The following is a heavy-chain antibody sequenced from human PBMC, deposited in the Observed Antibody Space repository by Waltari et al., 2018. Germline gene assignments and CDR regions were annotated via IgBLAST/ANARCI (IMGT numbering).Heavy chain of an antibody. CDR1: GFTFRSYA. Sequence: EVQLLESGGGLVQPGGSLRLSCAASGFTFRSYAMTWIRQAPGKGLEWLAVITGGGDDTYYADSVKGRFTISRDNSKDTVYLQMDSLRAEDTAVYYCAKDRTGVFDHWGQGTPVTVSS. D-gene: IGHD3-3*01. CDR2: ITGGGDDT. J-gene: IGHJ4*02. CDR3: AKDRTGVFDH. V-gene: IGHV3-23*01.